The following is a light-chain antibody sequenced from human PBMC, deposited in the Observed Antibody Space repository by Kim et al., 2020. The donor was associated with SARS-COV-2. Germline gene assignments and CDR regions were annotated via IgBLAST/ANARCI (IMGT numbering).Light chain of an antibody. Sequence: SPGERATVSCRASQSVTSTYLAWYQQKPGQAPRLLIHDASSRATGIPDRFSGNGSGTDFTLTISRLEPEDFAVYYCQQYGDSPKTFGQGTKVDIK. V-gene: IGKV3-20*01. J-gene: IGKJ1*01. CDR2: DAS. CDR1: QSVTSTY. CDR3: QQYGDSPKT.